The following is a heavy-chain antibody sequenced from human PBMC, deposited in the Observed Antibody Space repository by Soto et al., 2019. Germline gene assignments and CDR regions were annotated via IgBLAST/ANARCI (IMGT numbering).Heavy chain of an antibody. CDR1: GGTFSSYA. CDR3: ARDRGPSSGYYPYWFDP. J-gene: IGHJ5*02. CDR2: IIPIFGTA. Sequence: QVQRVQSGAEVKKPGSSVKVSCKASGGTFSSYAISWVRQAPGQGLEWMGEIIPIFGTANYAQKFQGRVTINADESTSTAYIELSSLRSEDTAVYYCARDRGPSSGYYPYWFDPWGQGTLVTVSS. V-gene: IGHV1-69*12. D-gene: IGHD3-22*01.